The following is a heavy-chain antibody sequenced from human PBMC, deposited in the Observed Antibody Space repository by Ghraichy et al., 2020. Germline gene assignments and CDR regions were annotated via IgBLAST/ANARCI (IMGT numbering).Heavy chain of an antibody. D-gene: IGHD5-18*01. J-gene: IGHJ4*02. CDR1: GGSFSGYY. V-gene: IGHV4-34*01. CDR3: ASRGYSYGPDGAIDY. Sequence: SETLSLTCAVYGGSFSGYYWSWIRQPPGKGLEWIGEINHSGSTNYNPSLKSRVTISVDTSKNQFSLKLSSVTAADTAVYYCASRGYSYGPDGAIDYWGQGTLVTVSS. CDR2: INHSGST.